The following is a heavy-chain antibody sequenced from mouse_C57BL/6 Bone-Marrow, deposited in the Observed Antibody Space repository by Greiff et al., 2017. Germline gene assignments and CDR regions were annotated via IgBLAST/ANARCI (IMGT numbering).Heavy chain of an antibody. CDR1: GYTFTSYW. J-gene: IGHJ2*01. D-gene: IGHD2-4*01. CDR3: ARSGGLRRLDY. Sequence: QVQLQQPGTELVKPGASVKLSCKASGYTFTSYWLHWVKPRPGQGLEWIGNINPSNGGTNYNEQFKSKATLTVDKYSSTAYMQLSSLTSEDSAVYYCARSGGLRRLDYWGQGTTLTVSS. V-gene: IGHV1-53*01. CDR2: INPSNGGT.